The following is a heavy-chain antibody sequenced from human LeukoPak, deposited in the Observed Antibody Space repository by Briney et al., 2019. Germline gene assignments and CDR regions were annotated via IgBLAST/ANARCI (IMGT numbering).Heavy chain of an antibody. J-gene: IGHJ4*02. V-gene: IGHV3-30-3*01. CDR1: GFTFSSYA. D-gene: IGHD6-13*01. CDR3: ARERGIGAIFDAAAGNEFDY. Sequence: GRSLRLSCAASGFTFSSYAMHWVRQAPGKGLEWVAVISYDGSNKYYADSVKGRFTISRDNSKNTLYLQMNSLRAEDTAVYYCARERGIGAIFDAAAGNEFDYWGQGTLVTVSS. CDR2: ISYDGSNK.